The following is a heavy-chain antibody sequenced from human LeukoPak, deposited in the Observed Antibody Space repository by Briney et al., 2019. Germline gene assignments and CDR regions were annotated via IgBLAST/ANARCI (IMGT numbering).Heavy chain of an antibody. D-gene: IGHD1-26*01. V-gene: IGHV3-20*01. Sequence: GGSLRLSCAASGFTFDDYGMSWVRQAPGKGLEWVSGINWKGGSTGYVDSVKGRFTISRDNAKNSLYLQMNSLRAEDTALYHRARAATSHAFDIWGQGTMVTVSS. CDR3: ARAATSHAFDI. CDR1: GFTFDDYG. J-gene: IGHJ3*02. CDR2: INWKGGST.